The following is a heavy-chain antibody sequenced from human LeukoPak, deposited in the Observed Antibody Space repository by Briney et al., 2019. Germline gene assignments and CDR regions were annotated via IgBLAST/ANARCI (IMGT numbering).Heavy chain of an antibody. D-gene: IGHD1/OR15-1a*01. CDR2: INHSGST. CDR3: ARGLGTEPQNWFDP. J-gene: IGHJ5*02. V-gene: IGHV4-34*01. CDR1: GGSFSGYY. Sequence: SETLSLTCAVYGGSFSGYYWSWIRQPPGKGLEWIGEINHSGSTNYNPSLKSRVTISVDTSKNQFSLKLSSVTAADTAVYYCARGLGTEPQNWFDPWGQGTLSPSPQ.